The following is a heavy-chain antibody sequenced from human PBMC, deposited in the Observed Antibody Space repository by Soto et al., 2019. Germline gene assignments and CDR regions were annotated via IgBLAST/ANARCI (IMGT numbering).Heavy chain of an antibody. V-gene: IGHV1-46*03. Sequence: QVQLAQSGAEVKKPGASVKVSCKASGYTFTSYYMHWVRQAPGQGLALMGIINPSGGSTSYAQKFQGRVTITRDTSTSTVCMELSSLRSEDTAVYYCASAYQLLSAPEFDPWGKGSLVTVSS. CDR1: GYTFTSYY. J-gene: IGHJ5*02. CDR3: ASAYQLLSAPEFDP. CDR2: INPSGGST. D-gene: IGHD2-2*01.